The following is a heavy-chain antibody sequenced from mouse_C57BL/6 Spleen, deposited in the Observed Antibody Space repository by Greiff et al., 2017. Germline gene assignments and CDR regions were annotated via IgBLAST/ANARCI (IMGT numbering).Heavy chain of an antibody. CDR3: ASAPLYDGSSLFDY. CDR1: GYTFTSYW. Sequence: QVQLQQSGPELVMPGASVKLSCKASGYTFTSYWMHWVKQSPGQGLEWIGEIDPSDSYTNYNQKFKGKSTLTVDKSSSTAYMQLSSLTSEDSAVYYCASAPLYDGSSLFDYWGQGTTLTVSS. V-gene: IGHV1-69*01. D-gene: IGHD1-1*01. J-gene: IGHJ2*01. CDR2: IDPSDSYT.